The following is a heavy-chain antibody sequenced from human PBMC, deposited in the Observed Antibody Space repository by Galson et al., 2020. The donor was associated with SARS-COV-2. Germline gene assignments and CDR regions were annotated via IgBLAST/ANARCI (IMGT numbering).Heavy chain of an antibody. D-gene: IGHD6-19*01. J-gene: IGHJ4*02. V-gene: IGHV3-30*02. CDR1: ASAFSNFG. Sequence: GESLKISCAASASAFSNFGMHWVRQAPGKGLEWVAFIRYDGTNKYYAESVKGRFTISRDNSKNTLFLHMTSLRPDDTAVYYCAKDPSGYTSADYWGQGTLVTVSS. CDR2: IRYDGTNK. CDR3: AKDPSGYTSADY.